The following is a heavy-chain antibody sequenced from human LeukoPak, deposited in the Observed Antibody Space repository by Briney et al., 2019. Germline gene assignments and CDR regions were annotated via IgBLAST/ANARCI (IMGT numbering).Heavy chain of an antibody. CDR1: GFTFSSYA. CDR3: AKNHIVVVPAAAFDY. CDR2: ISGSGGST. Sequence: PGGSLRLSCAASGFTFSSYAMSWVRQAPGKGLEWVSAISGSGGSTYYADSVKGRFTISRDNSKNTLYLQMNNLRAEDTAVYYCAKNHIVVVPAAAFDYWGQGTLVTVSS. D-gene: IGHD2-2*01. J-gene: IGHJ4*02. V-gene: IGHV3-23*01.